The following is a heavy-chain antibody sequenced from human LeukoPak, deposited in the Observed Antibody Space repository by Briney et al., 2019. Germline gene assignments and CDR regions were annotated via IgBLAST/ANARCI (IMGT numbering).Heavy chain of an antibody. CDR3: ARVEESASFDP. D-gene: IGHD3-3*01. CDR1: EFTFNSYW. J-gene: IGHJ5*02. Sequence: GGSLRLSCAASEFTFNSYWMSWVRQAPGKGLEWVANIKQDGSEKYYVDSVKGRFTISRDNAKNSLYLQMNSLRAEDTAVYYCARVEESASFDPWGQGTLVTVSS. V-gene: IGHV3-7*01. CDR2: IKQDGSEK.